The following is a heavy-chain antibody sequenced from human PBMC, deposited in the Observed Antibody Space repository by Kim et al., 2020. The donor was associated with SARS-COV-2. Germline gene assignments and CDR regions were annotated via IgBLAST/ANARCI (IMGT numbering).Heavy chain of an antibody. V-gene: IGHV1-69*13. D-gene: IGHD3-10*01. J-gene: IGHJ6*02. CDR1: GGTFSSYA. CDR3: ARAYYYGSEVKPKDQNYYYCGRDV. Sequence: SVKVSCKASGGTFSSYAISWVRQAPGQGLEWMGGIIPIFGTANYAQKFQGRVTITADESTSTAYMELSSLRSEDTAVYYCARAYYYGSEVKPKDQNYYYCGRDVWGQGTTVTVSS. CDR2: IIPIFGTA.